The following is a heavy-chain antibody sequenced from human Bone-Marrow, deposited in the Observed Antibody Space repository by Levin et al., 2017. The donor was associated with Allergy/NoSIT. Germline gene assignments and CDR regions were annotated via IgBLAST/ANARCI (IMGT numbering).Heavy chain of an antibody. D-gene: IGHD2-21*02. Sequence: LSLTCEAFGFTFGSFCMHWVRQAPGKGLEWVALISYDGSKTDYADSVKGRFTISRDSSLYLQMNSLRPEDTAMYYCARDMRHFVVLTATHPGLDYWGRGTLVAVSS. V-gene: IGHV3-30*03. CDR3: ARDMRHFVVLTATHPGLDY. CDR1: GFTFGSFC. J-gene: IGHJ4*02. CDR2: ISYDGSKT.